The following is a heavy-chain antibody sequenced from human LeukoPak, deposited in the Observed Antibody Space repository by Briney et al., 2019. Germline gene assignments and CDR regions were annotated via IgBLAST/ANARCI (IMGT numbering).Heavy chain of an antibody. D-gene: IGHD6-19*01. CDR1: GFTFSSYS. CDR3: ARDGSGSADFDY. CDR2: ISSSSSYI. V-gene: IGHV3-21*01. Sequence: PGGSLRLSCAASGFTFSSYSMNWVRQAPGKGLEWFSSISSSSSYIYYADSVKGRFTISRDNAKNSLYLQMNSLRAEDTAVYYCARDGSGSADFDYWGQGTLVTVSS. J-gene: IGHJ4*02.